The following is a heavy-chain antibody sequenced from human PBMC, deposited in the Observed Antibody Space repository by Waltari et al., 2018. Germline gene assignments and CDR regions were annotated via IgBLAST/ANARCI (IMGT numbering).Heavy chain of an antibody. CDR1: GYSFTTYW. V-gene: IGHV5-51*01. CDR2: IYPGDSDT. J-gene: IGHJ4*02. Sequence: EVQLVQSGAEVKKPGESLKISCKGSGYSFTTYWIGLVRQMPGKCLEWMGFIYPGDSDTRYSPSFQGQVTISVDTSISTAYLQWSTLKASDTAMYFCAREKGFSSGNFDYWGQGTVVTVSS. CDR3: AREKGFSSGNFDY. D-gene: IGHD6-19*01.